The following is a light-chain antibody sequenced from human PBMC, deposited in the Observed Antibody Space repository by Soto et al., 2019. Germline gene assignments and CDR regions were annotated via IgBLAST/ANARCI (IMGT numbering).Light chain of an antibody. V-gene: IGKV1-5*01. J-gene: IGKJ1*01. Sequence: DIQMTQSPSTLCASVGDRVTITCRASQSISSWLAWYQQKPGKAPKXLIYDASSLESGVPSRFSGSASGTESTLTISSLKPDDFATYYCQQYNSYSTFGQGTKVDIK. CDR1: QSISSW. CDR2: DAS. CDR3: QQYNSYST.